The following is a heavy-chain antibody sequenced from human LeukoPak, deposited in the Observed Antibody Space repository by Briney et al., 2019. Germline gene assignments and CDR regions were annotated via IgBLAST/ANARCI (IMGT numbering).Heavy chain of an antibody. Sequence: GGSLRLSCTASGFTFGDYAMSWVRQAPGKGLEWVGFIRSKAYGGTTEYAASVKGRFTISRDDSKSIAYLQMNSLKTEDTAVYYCTAGLGRTNDDSWGQGTLVTVSS. CDR2: IRSKAYGGTT. CDR1: GFTFGDYA. D-gene: IGHD2-8*01. V-gene: IGHV3-49*04. J-gene: IGHJ4*02. CDR3: TAGLGRTNDDS.